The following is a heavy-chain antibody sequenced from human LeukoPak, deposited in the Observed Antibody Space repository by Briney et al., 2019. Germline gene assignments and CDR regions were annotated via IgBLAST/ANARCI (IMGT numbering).Heavy chain of an antibody. V-gene: IGHV3-23*01. CDR1: GFTFSGYT. CDR2: ISGSGTST. J-gene: IGHJ3*02. CDR3: AKAYYYDTDAFDI. Sequence: GGSLRLSCAASGFTFSGYTMSWVRQAPGKGLEWVSAISGSGTSTYYADSVKGRFTISRDNSKNTLHLQMNSLRAEDTAAYYCAKAYYYDTDAFDIWGQGTMVTVSS. D-gene: IGHD3-22*01.